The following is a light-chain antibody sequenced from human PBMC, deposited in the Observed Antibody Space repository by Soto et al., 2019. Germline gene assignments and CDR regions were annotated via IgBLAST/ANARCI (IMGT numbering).Light chain of an antibody. CDR2: WAS. Sequence: DIVLTQSPDSLAVSLGERATINCKSSQSVLSSSNNKNYLSWHQHKPGQPPKLLISWASTRESGVPDRFSGSGSGTDFTLTISSLQAEDVAVYSCQQHYSAPLTFGGGTKVDIK. CDR1: QSVLSSSNNKNY. CDR3: QQHYSAPLT. V-gene: IGKV4-1*01. J-gene: IGKJ4*01.